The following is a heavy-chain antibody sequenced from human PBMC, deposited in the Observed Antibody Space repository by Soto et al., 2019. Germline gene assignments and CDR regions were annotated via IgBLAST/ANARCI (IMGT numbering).Heavy chain of an antibody. Sequence: QVQLVESGGGVVQPGRSLRLSCAASGFTFSTYGMHWVRQAPGRGLEWVAAIWYDGSNKYYADSVKGRFTISRDNSKNMLYLQMNSLRAEDTAMYYCARTSISGYSSTWLPGYWGQGTLVTVSS. J-gene: IGHJ4*02. V-gene: IGHV3-33*01. D-gene: IGHD6-13*01. CDR2: IWYDGSNK. CDR3: ARTSISGYSSTWLPGY. CDR1: GFTFSTYG.